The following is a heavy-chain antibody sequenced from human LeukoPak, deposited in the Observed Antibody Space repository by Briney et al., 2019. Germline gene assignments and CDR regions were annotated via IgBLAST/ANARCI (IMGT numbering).Heavy chain of an antibody. V-gene: IGHV4-34*01. J-gene: IGHJ3*02. CDR3: ASILRFI. Sequence: SETLSLTCAVYAGSFSGRYWSWLRQPPGKGLEWIGEINHSGNTNYNPSLKSRVTISVDTSKNQFSLKLSSVTAADTAVYYCASILRFIWGPGTMVTVSS. CDR2: INHSGNT. D-gene: IGHD3-3*01. CDR1: AGSFSGRY.